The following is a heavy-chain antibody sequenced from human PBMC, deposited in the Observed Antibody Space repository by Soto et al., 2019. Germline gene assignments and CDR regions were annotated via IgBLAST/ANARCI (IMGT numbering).Heavy chain of an antibody. CDR1: GFIFDNHA. D-gene: IGHD2-21*02. Sequence: GGSLRLSCAASGFIFDNHAMNWVRQAPGKGLEWVAGVSWNSGSIDYADSVKGRFTISRDNAKNSLYLQMNSLRAEDTAFYYCARDRCGGDCYSFDYWGQGTLVTVSS. CDR2: VSWNSGSI. V-gene: IGHV3-9*01. J-gene: IGHJ4*02. CDR3: ARDRCGGDCYSFDY.